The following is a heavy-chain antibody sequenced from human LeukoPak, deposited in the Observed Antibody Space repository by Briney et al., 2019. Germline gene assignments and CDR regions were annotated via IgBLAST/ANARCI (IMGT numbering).Heavy chain of an antibody. D-gene: IGHD3-22*01. CDR2: LSNSGGSGGTT. CDR3: AKAMSTDHYDSKGFYRVDFDS. J-gene: IGHJ4*02. Sequence: GGSLRLSCAASGFTFSGFAMSWVRQAPGKGLEWVSALSNSGGSGGTTYFADSAKGRFSISRDNSKSTLYLQLSSLTAEDTAVYYCAKAMSTDHYDSKGFYRVDFDSWGQGTLVTVSS. CDR1: GFTFSGFA. V-gene: IGHV3-23*01.